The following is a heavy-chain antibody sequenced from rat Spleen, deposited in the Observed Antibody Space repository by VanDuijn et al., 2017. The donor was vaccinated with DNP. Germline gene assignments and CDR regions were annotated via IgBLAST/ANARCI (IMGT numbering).Heavy chain of an antibody. CDR1: GFTFSNYD. V-gene: IGHV5-22*01. CDR3: ARHSSLYYCARHVYAHYFDY. J-gene: IGHJ2*01. CDR2: ISYEGSST. D-gene: IGHD1-1*01. Sequence: EVQLVESGGGLVQPGRSLKLSCAASGFTFSNYDMAWVRQAPTKGLEWVASISYEGSSTYYGDSVKGRFTISRDNAKSTLYLQMNSLRSEDTATYYGARHSSLYYCARHVYAHYFDYWGQGVMVTVSS.